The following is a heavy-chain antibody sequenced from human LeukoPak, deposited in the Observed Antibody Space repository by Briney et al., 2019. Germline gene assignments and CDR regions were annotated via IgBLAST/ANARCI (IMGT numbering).Heavy chain of an antibody. D-gene: IGHD6-6*01. V-gene: IGHV3-30*03. CDR3: AREYSSSSGNWFDP. CDR2: ISYDGSNK. Sequence: GGSLRLSCAASGFTVSSNYMSWVRQAPGKGLEWVAVISYDGSNKYYADSVKGRFTISRDNSKNTLYLQMNSLRAEDTAVYYCAREYSSSSGNWFDPWGQGTLVTVSS. CDR1: GFTVSSNY. J-gene: IGHJ5*02.